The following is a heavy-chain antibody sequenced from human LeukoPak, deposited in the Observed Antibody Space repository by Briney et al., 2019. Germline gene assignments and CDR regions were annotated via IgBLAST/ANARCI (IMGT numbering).Heavy chain of an antibody. J-gene: IGHJ4*02. CDR2: INPNSGGT. CDR3: ARESSNTGRGIDY. CDR1: GYTFTGYY. D-gene: IGHD1-26*01. Sequence: ASVKVSCTASGYTFTGYYMHWVRQAPGQGLEWMGWINPNSGGTNYAQKFQGRVTMTRDTSISTAYMELSRLRSDDTAVYYCARESSNTGRGIDYWGQGTLVTVSS. V-gene: IGHV1-2*02.